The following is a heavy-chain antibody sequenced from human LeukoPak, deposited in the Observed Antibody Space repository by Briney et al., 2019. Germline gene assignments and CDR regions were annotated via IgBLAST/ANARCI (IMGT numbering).Heavy chain of an antibody. CDR2: INTGNGNI. V-gene: IGHV1-3*04. CDR3: ARGYCSSTSCYMDV. J-gene: IGHJ6*02. CDR1: GHTSTTYA. D-gene: IGHD2-2*01. Sequence: ASVKVSCKASGHTSTTYAIHWVRQAPGQGLEWMGWINTGNGNIKYSQKLQGRVTITGDTSASTAYMELSSLRSEDTAVYYCARGYCSSTSCYMDVWGQGTTVT.